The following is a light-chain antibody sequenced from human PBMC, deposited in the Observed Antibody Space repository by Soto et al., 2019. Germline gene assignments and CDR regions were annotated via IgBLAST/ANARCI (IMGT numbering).Light chain of an antibody. CDR1: QNIGSNF. V-gene: IGKV3-20*01. CDR3: QQYGSSPRT. J-gene: IGKJ1*01. Sequence: IVLTQSPDTLSLSPGERATLSCRASQNIGSNFLAWYQQRPGQAPRLLIYGASSRATGIPDRFSVSGSGTDFTLTISRLEPEDFAVYYCQQYGSSPRTFGQGTKVDIK. CDR2: GAS.